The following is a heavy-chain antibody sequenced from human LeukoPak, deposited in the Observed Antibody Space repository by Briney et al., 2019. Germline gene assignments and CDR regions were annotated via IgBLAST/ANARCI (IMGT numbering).Heavy chain of an antibody. V-gene: IGHV3-30*18. CDR3: AKDSGIAVAGTLRAFDI. CDR2: ISYDGSNK. J-gene: IGHJ3*02. CDR1: GFTFSSYG. D-gene: IGHD6-19*01. Sequence: GGSLRLSCAASGFTFSSYGMHWVRQAQGKGMEWVAVISYDGSNKYFADSVKGRFTISRDNSKNTLYLQMNSLRAEDRAVYYCAKDSGIAVAGTLRAFDIWGQGTMVTVSS.